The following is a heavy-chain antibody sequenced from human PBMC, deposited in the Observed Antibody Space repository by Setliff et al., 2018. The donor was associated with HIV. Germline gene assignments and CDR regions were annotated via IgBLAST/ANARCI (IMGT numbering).Heavy chain of an antibody. CDR2: MNPDSGNT. J-gene: IGHJ6*03. D-gene: IGHD2-15*01. CDR3: ARTRSGGSSVYYYYYMDV. CDR1: GYTSTSYD. V-gene: IGHV1-8*01. Sequence: ASVKVSCKASGYTSTSYDINWVRQATGQGREWMGWMNPDSGNTGSAQNFQGRLTITWNTSISTAYMELGSLGFDDTAVYFCARTRSGGSSVYYYYYMDVWGQGTAVTVSS.